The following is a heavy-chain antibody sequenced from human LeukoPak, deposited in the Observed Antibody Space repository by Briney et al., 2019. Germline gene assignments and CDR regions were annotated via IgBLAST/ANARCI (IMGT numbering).Heavy chain of an antibody. CDR2: INWNGGST. D-gene: IGHD3-22*01. Sequence: PGGSLRLSCAASGFTFDVYGMSWVRQAPGKGLEWVSGINWNGGSTGYADSVKGRFTISRDNAKSSLYLQMNSLRAEDTALYYCARAYSSGNFDYWGQGTLVTVSS. CDR3: ARAYSSGNFDY. J-gene: IGHJ4*02. V-gene: IGHV3-20*04. CDR1: GFTFDVYG.